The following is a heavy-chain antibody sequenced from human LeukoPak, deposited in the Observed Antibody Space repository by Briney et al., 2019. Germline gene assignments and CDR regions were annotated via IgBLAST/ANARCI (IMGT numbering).Heavy chain of an antibody. Sequence: KSSETLSLTCTVSSGSISRYYWTWIRQPPGKGLEWIGYIYYSGSTNYNPSLKSRVTISIDTSKNQFSLKLSSVTAADTAVYYCARPVAGSIDAFDIWGQGTMVTVSS. D-gene: IGHD6-19*01. J-gene: IGHJ3*02. CDR3: ARPVAGSIDAFDI. V-gene: IGHV4-59*01. CDR2: IYYSGST. CDR1: SGSISRYY.